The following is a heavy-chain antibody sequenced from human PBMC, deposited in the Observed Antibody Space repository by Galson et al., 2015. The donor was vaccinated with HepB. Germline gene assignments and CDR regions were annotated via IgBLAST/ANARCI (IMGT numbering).Heavy chain of an antibody. Sequence: SCKASGYTFTSNHMHWVRQAPGQGLEWMARINPNDGSTRYAQKFQGRVTMTGETSTSTVYMELNSLRSEDTAVYYCARGYEVLDFWGQGTLVTVSS. J-gene: IGHJ4*02. V-gene: IGHV1-46*03. CDR2: INPNDGST. CDR1: GYTFTSNH. CDR3: ARGYEVLDF. D-gene: IGHD1-1*01.